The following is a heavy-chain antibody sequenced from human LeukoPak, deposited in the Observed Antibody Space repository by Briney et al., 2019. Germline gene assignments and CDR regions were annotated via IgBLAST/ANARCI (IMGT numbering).Heavy chain of an antibody. Sequence: ASVKVSCKASGYTFTSYYMHWVRQAPGQGLEWMGIINPSGGSTSYAQKFQGRVTMTRDTSTSTVYMELSSLRSEDTAMYYCASGSGGYYYQYYFDYWGQGTLVTVSS. J-gene: IGHJ4*02. CDR2: INPSGGST. V-gene: IGHV1-46*01. D-gene: IGHD3-10*01. CDR1: GYTFTSYY. CDR3: ASGSGGYYYQYYFDY.